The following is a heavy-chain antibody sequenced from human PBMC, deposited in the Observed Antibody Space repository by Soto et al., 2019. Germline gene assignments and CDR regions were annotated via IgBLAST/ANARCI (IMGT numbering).Heavy chain of an antibody. D-gene: IGHD1-26*01. CDR3: AQDGRSGSVTRPDH. CDR1: GFTFKSYG. CDR2: ISYDGSYQ. J-gene: IGHJ4*02. Sequence: QAQLVESGGGEVQPGRSLRLSCAASGFTFKSYGMHWVRQAPGKGLEWVAVISYDGSYQYYSDSVKGRFTISRDNSKNTLNLQMNSLRVEDSAMYYCAQDGRSGSVTRPDHWGQGILGTVSS. V-gene: IGHV3-30*18.